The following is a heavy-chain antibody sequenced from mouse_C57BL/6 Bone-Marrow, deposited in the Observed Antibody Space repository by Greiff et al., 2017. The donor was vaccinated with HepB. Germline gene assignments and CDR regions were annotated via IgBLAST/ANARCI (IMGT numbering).Heavy chain of an antibody. CDR1: GYTFTSYW. Sequence: VQLQQPGAELVKPGASVKLSCKASGYTFTSYWMHWVKQRPGQGLEWIGMIHPNSGSTNYNEKFKSKATLTVDKSSSTDYMQLSSLTSEDSEVYYCARSGGLRRGYAMDYWGQGTSVTVSS. CDR3: ARSGGLRRGYAMDY. J-gene: IGHJ4*01. CDR2: IHPNSGST. D-gene: IGHD2-4*01. V-gene: IGHV1-64*01.